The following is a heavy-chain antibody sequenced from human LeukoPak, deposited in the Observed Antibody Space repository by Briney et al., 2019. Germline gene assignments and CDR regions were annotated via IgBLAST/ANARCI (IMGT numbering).Heavy chain of an antibody. Sequence: PGGSLRLSCAASGFTFSSYSMNWVRQAPGKGLEWISSISSSSSYIYYADSVKGRFTISRDNAKNSLYLQMNSLRAEDTAVYYCARDSFSYSGSSLGYWGQGTLVTVSS. V-gene: IGHV3-21*01. CDR2: ISSSSSYI. CDR3: ARDSFSYSGSSLGY. CDR1: GFTFSSYS. D-gene: IGHD6-6*01. J-gene: IGHJ4*02.